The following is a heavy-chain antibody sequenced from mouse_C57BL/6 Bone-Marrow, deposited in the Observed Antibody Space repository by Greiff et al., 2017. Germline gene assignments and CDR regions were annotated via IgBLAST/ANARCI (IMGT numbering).Heavy chain of an antibody. Sequence: EVMLVESGGGLVKPGGSLKLSCAASGFTFSDYGLHWVRQAPEKGLEWVAYISSGSSTIYYADTVKGRFTFSRDNAKNTLFMQMTSLRSEDTAMYYCAKLLYAMDYWGQGTSVTVSS. CDR2: ISSGSSTI. V-gene: IGHV5-17*01. CDR3: AKLLYAMDY. CDR1: GFTFSDYG. J-gene: IGHJ4*01.